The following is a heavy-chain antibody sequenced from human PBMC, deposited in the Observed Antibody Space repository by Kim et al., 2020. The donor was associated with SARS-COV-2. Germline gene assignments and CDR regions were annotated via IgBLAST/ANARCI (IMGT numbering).Heavy chain of an antibody. J-gene: IGHJ6*02. V-gene: IGHV3-21*01. D-gene: IGHD1-26*01. CDR3: ARDGGSYRGRGMDV. Sequence: AASMKARFTTSRDHAKTSLYLQMNSLRAEDTAVYYCARDGGSYRGRGMDVWGQGTTVTVSS.